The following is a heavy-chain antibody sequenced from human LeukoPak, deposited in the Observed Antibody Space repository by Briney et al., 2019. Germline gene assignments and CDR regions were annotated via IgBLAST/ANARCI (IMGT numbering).Heavy chain of an antibody. CDR3: ARHYKYSNYVPY. CDR2: IYYSGST. J-gene: IGHJ4*02. D-gene: IGHD4-11*01. CDR1: GSSISSSSYY. V-gene: IGHV4-39*01. Sequence: SETLSLTCTVSGSSISSSSYYWGWIRQPPGKGLEWIGSIYYSGSTYYNPSLKSRVTISVDTSKNQFSLKLSSVTAADTAVYYCARHYKYSNYVPYWGQGTLVTVSS.